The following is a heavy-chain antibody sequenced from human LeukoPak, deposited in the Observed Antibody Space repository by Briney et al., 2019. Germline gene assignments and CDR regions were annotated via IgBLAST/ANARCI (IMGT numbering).Heavy chain of an antibody. CDR3: ARGYSGYDSDY. Sequence: ASAKVSCKASGYTFTNFYIHWGRHAPGQGLEWMGIINPSAGHTRYAQKFQGRVPMTTDTSTSTVYMELSSLRSEDTAVYYCARGYSGYDSDYWGQGTLVTVSS. CDR1: GYTFTNFY. V-gene: IGHV1-46*01. CDR2: INPSAGHT. D-gene: IGHD5-12*01. J-gene: IGHJ4*02.